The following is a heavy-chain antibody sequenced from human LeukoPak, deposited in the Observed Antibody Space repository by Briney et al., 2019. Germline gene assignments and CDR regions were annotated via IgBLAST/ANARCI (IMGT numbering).Heavy chain of an antibody. CDR3: ARGYYSSFDY. J-gene: IGHJ4*02. D-gene: IGHD3-10*01. CDR1: GGSISTYY. Sequence: SETLSLTCTVSGGSISTYYWSWIRQPPGKGLEWIGFIYYTGNTYYSPSLKSRVTISVDMTKNQFSLKLSSVTAADTAVYYCARGYYSSFDYWGQGTLVTVSS. CDR2: IYYTGNT. V-gene: IGHV4-59*01.